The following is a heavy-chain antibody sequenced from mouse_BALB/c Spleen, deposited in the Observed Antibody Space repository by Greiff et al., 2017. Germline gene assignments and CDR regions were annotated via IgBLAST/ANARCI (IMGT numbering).Heavy chain of an antibody. CDR2: IDPENGDT. CDR1: GFNIKDYY. CDR3: NGLITTVGFDY. J-gene: IGHJ2*01. D-gene: IGHD1-1*01. V-gene: IGHV14-4*02. Sequence: VQLQQPGAELVRSGASVKLSCTASGFNIKDYYMHWVKQRPEQGLEWIGWIDPENGDTEYAPKFQGKATMTADTSSNTAYLQLSSLTSEDTAVYYCNGLITTVGFDYWGQGTTLTVSS.